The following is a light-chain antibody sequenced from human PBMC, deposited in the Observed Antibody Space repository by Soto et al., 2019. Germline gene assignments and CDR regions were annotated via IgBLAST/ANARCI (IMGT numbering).Light chain of an antibody. CDR1: QSVSSY. J-gene: IGKJ5*01. CDR2: DAS. Sequence: EIVLTQSPATLSLSPGERATLSCRASQSVSSYLAWYQQKPGQDPRLLLYDASNRTTGIPARFSGSGSGTDFTLTISSLEPEDFAVYYCQQRSNGPLSITFGQGTRLEIK. V-gene: IGKV3-11*01. CDR3: QQRSNGPLSIT.